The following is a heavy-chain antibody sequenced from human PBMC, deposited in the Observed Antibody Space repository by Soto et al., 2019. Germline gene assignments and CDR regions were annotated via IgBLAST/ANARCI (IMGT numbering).Heavy chain of an antibody. Sequence: QVQLQESGPGLVKPSQTLSLTCTVSGGSISSGDYYWSWIRQPPGKGLEWIGYIYYSGSTYYNPSLKSRVTISVDTSKNQFSPKLSSVAAADTAVYYCARALVQKRWLQIGPIDAFDIWGQGTMVTASS. J-gene: IGHJ3*02. CDR3: ARALVQKRWLQIGPIDAFDI. D-gene: IGHD5-12*01. CDR1: GGSISSGDYY. V-gene: IGHV4-30-4*01. CDR2: IYYSGST.